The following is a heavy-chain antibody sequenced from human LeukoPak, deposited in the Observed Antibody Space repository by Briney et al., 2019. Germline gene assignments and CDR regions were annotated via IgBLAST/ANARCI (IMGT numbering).Heavy chain of an antibody. Sequence: SETLSLTCTVPGGSISSSSYYWGWIRQPPGKGLEWIGSIYYSGSTYYNPSLKSRVTISVDTSKNQFSLKLSSVTAADTVVYYCARLVGGVHIDYWGQGTLVTVSS. D-gene: IGHD3-10*01. CDR3: ARLVGGVHIDY. CDR1: GGSISSSSYY. V-gene: IGHV4-39*01. J-gene: IGHJ4*02. CDR2: IYYSGST.